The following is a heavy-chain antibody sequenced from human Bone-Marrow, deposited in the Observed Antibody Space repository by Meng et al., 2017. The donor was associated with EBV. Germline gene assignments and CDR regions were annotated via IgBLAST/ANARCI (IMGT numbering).Heavy chain of an antibody. Sequence: LWRSGAXVKKAWAAGKVSCKTVGGTFRSDVISWVRQAPGQGLEWMGGLIPMSDAPHYAQKFQGRVTITADESTSTHYMDLSGLRSEDTAVYYCASESGRGFTPDYWGQGTLVTVSS. D-gene: IGHD3-10*01. CDR1: GGTFRSDV. CDR2: LIPMSDAP. V-gene: IGHV1-69*01. J-gene: IGHJ4*02. CDR3: ASESGRGFTPDY.